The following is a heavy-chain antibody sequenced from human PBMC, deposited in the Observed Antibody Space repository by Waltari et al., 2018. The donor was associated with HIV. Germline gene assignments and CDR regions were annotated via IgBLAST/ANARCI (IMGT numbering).Heavy chain of an antibody. CDR1: GGSIGSYY. CDR2: IHYSGST. V-gene: IGHV4-59*01. CDR3: ARWATYYDGFDI. J-gene: IGHJ3*02. Sequence: QVQLQESGPGLAKPSETLSLTCTVSGGSIGSYYWGWIRLPPGKGLEWIGYIHYSGSTKFNPSLQSRVSTSVDTSNNQFSLRLTSVTPADTAVYYCARWATYYDGFDIWGQGTMVTVSS. D-gene: IGHD3-22*01.